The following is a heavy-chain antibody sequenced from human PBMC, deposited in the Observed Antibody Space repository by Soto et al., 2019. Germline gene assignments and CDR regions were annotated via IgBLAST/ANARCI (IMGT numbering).Heavy chain of an antibody. CDR3: AKASRIVVVTAPYDY. J-gene: IGHJ4*02. CDR1: GFTFSSYG. Sequence: QVQLVESGGGVVQPGRSLRLSCAASGFTFSSYGMHWVRQAPGKGLEWVAVISYDGSNKYYADSVKGRFTISRDNSKNTLYLQMKSLRAEDTAVYYCAKASRIVVVTAPYDYWGQGTLVTVSS. D-gene: IGHD2-21*02. CDR2: ISYDGSNK. V-gene: IGHV3-30*18.